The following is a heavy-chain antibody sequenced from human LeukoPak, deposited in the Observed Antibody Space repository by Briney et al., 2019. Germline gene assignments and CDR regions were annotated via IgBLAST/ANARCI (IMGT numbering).Heavy chain of an antibody. Sequence: ASVKVSCKASGYTFTSYDINWVRQATGQGLEWMGWMNPNSGNTGYAQKFQGRVTMTRNTSISTAYMELSSLRSEDTAVYYCATHSGYDWEHYSYYYMDVWGKGTTVTISS. CDR2: MNPNSGNT. CDR1: GYTFTSYD. V-gene: IGHV1-8*01. D-gene: IGHD5-12*01. CDR3: ATHSGYDWEHYSYYYMDV. J-gene: IGHJ6*03.